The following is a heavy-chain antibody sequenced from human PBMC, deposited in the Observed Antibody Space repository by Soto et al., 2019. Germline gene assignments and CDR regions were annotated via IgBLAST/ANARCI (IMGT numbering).Heavy chain of an antibody. Sequence: ASVKVSCKASGYSFTDYYLHWVRQAPGQGLEWMGWINPNRGGTNYAQKFQGRVTMTRDTSTSTAYMELSRLRSDDTAVHYCARANQEGDFLTGYYNGWFDPWGQGTLVTVSS. J-gene: IGHJ5*02. V-gene: IGHV1-2*02. CDR3: ARANQEGDFLTGYYNGWFDP. D-gene: IGHD3-9*01. CDR1: GYSFTDYY. CDR2: INPNRGGT.